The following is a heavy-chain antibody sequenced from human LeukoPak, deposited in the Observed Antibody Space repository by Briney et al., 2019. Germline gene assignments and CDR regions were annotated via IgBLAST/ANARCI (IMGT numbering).Heavy chain of an antibody. Sequence: PGGSLRLSCAASGFTFSSYAMHWVRQAPGKELEWVAVISYDGSNKYYADSVKGRFTISRDNSKNTLYLQMNSLRAEDTAVYYCSSYPTDSPYWGQGTLVTVSS. CDR2: ISYDGSNK. J-gene: IGHJ4*02. CDR1: GFTFSSYA. D-gene: IGHD2-15*01. V-gene: IGHV3-30-3*01. CDR3: SSYPTDSPY.